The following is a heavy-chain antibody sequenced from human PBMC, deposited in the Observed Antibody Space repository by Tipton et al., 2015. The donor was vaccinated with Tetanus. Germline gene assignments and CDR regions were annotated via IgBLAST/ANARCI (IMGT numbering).Heavy chain of an antibody. CDR2: INHSGST. J-gene: IGHJ6*02. Sequence: TLSLTCTVSGGSISSSSYYWSWIRQPPGKGLEWIGEINHSGSTNYNPSLKSRVTISVDTSKNQFSLKLSSVTAADTAVYYCAAIHRRQLDGMDVWGQGTTVTVSS. V-gene: IGHV4-39*07. CDR1: GGSISSSSYY. CDR3: AAIHRRQLDGMDV. D-gene: IGHD6-6*01.